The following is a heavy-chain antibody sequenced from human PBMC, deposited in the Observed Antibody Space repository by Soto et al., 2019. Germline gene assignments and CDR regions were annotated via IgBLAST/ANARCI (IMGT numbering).Heavy chain of an antibody. Sequence: GASVKVSCKASGYTFTSYDINWVRQATGQGLEWMGWMNPNSGNTGYAQKFQGRVTMTRNTSISIAYMELSSLRSEDTAVYYCARGGLRVVDRYYYYGMDVWGQGTTVTVSS. J-gene: IGHJ6*02. V-gene: IGHV1-8*01. CDR3: ARGGLRVVDRYYYYGMDV. CDR1: GYTFTSYD. D-gene: IGHD3-9*01. CDR2: MNPNSGNT.